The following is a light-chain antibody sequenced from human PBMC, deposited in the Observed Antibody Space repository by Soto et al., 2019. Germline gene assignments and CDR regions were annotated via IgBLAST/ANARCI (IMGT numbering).Light chain of an antibody. CDR2: KAS. V-gene: IGKV1-5*03. Sequence: DIQMTQSPSTLSASVGDTVTITCRASQSISSWLAWYQQQPGKAPHLLIYKASSLPYGVPSRFSGSGSGTEFSLTISSLQPDDFATYYCQQYNDNFPTFGQGTKVDIK. CDR1: QSISSW. J-gene: IGKJ1*01. CDR3: QQYNDNFPT.